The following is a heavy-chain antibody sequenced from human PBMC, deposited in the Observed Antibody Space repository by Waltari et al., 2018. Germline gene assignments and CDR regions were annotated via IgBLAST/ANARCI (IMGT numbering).Heavy chain of an antibody. D-gene: IGHD6-13*01. Sequence: QVQLQESGPGLVKPSETLSLTCTVSGGSIRSYYWSWIRQPPGKGLEWNGYIYSMGSTNYNPSLKSRVTISVDTSKNQVSLKLSSVTAADTAVYYCARDGYSSSWFDPWGQGTLVTVSS. CDR3: ARDGYSSSWFDP. J-gene: IGHJ5*02. CDR2: IYSMGST. CDR1: GGSIRSYY. V-gene: IGHV4-59*01.